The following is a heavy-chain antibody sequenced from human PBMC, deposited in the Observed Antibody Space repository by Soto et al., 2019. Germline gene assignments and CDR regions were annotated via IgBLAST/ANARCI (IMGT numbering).Heavy chain of an antibody. CDR3: ARDGRYSGSNSYLDV. CDR2: VFNSVTT. CDR1: GDSIRTYY. V-gene: IGHV4-59*01. Sequence: QVKLQESGPGLVKPSATLSLTCSVSGDSIRTYYWSWLRQPPGRGLEWIGYVFNSVTTDYNPSLKRRVIISVDTSRNQFSLNLRSVTAADTAVYYCARDGRYSGSNSYLDVWGRGTTVTVSS. D-gene: IGHD1-26*01. J-gene: IGHJ6*02.